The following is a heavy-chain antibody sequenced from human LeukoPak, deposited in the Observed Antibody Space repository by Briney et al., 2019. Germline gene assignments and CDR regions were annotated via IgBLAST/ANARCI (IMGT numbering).Heavy chain of an antibody. J-gene: IGHJ4*02. CDR3: AKDQNYFGSGSNAFDY. V-gene: IGHV3-30*02. CDR1: GFTFSSYG. Sequence: PGGSLRLSCTASGFTFSSYGMHWVRQAPGKGLEWVALILYDGTNKYYADSVKGRFTISRDNSKNTLYLRMNSLRAEDTAVYHCAKDQNYFGSGSNAFDYWGQGTLVTVSS. CDR2: ILYDGTNK. D-gene: IGHD3-10*01.